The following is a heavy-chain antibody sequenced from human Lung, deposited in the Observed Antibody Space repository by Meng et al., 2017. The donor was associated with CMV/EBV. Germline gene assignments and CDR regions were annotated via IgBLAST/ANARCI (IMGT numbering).Heavy chain of an antibody. CDR3: ARTCSSTSCSDVDY. Sequence: ASXXVSXKASGYTFTSYDINWVRQATGQGLEWMGWMNPNSGNTGYAQKFQGRVTMTRNTSISTAYMELSSLRSEDTAVYYCARTCSSTSCSDVDYWGQGTLVTVSS. CDR1: GYTFTSYD. V-gene: IGHV1-8*01. D-gene: IGHD2-2*01. J-gene: IGHJ4*02. CDR2: MNPNSGNT.